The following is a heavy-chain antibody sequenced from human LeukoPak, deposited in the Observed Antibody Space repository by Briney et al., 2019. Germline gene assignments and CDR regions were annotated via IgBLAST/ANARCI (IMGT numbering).Heavy chain of an antibody. D-gene: IGHD1-26*01. V-gene: IGHV3-23*01. CDR1: GFTFSSYA. Sequence: GGSLRLSCAASGFTFSSYAMSWVRQPPGKGLEWVSGIGGDDSTYYADSLEGRFTISRDTSKNTLFLQINNLRAGDTAVYYCAKDSHSGYFDYWGQGTLVTVSS. CDR2: IGGDDST. J-gene: IGHJ4*02. CDR3: AKDSHSGYFDY.